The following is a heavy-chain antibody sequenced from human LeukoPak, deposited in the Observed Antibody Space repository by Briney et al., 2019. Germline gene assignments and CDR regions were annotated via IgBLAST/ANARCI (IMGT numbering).Heavy chain of an antibody. Sequence: PGRSLRLSCAASGFTFSSYGMHWVRQAPGKGLEWVAVIWYDGSNKYYADSVKGRFTISRDNSKNTLYLQMNSLRAEDTAVYYCAREAGGSGSYYSYYYGMDVWGQGTTVTVSS. V-gene: IGHV3-33*01. J-gene: IGHJ6*02. CDR1: GFTFSSYG. CDR2: IWYDGSNK. D-gene: IGHD3-10*01. CDR3: AREAGGSGSYYSYYYGMDV.